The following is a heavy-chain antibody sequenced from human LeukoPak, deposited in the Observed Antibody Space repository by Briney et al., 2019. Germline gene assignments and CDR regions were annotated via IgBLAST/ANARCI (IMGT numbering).Heavy chain of an antibody. D-gene: IGHD3-22*01. Sequence: GGSLRLSCAASGVECTFSSYWMTWVRQAPGKGLEWVANIKQDGSEKYYVDCVKGRFTISRDNAKNSLYLQMNSLRAEDTAVYYCAREAYDHDTSGYYDNYYYHYMDVWGKGTTVTVSS. CDR3: AREAYDHDTSGYYDNYYYHYMDV. CDR1: GVECTFSSYW. V-gene: IGHV3-7*01. J-gene: IGHJ6*03. CDR2: IKQDGSEK.